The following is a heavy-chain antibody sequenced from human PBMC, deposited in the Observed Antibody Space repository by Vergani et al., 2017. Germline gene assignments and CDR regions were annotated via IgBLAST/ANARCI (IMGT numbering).Heavy chain of an antibody. V-gene: IGHV3-33*01. D-gene: IGHD2-15*01. CDR1: GFTFSSYG. CDR2: IWYDGSNK. CDR3: ARETCSGGSCYYNY. J-gene: IGHJ4*02. Sequence: QVQLVESGGGVVQPGRSLRLSCAASGFTFSSYGMHWVRQAPGKGLEWVAVIWYDGSNKYYADSVKGRFTISRDNSKNTLYLQMNSLRAEDTAVYYCARETCSGGSCYYNYWGQGTLVTVSS.